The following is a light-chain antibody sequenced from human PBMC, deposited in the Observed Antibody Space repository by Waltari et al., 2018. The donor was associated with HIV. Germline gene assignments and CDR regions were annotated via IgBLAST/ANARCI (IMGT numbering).Light chain of an antibody. CDR3: QQSYSTPWT. CDR1: QSIYNY. V-gene: IGKV1-39*01. CDR2: SAS. J-gene: IGKJ1*01. Sequence: DIQMTQSPPSLSASVGDRVTITCRASQSIYNYLNWYQQKPGKAPKLLMYSASSLQSGVPLRFSGSGSGTDFTLTITSLHPEDFATYYCQQSYSTPWTFGHGTKVEIK.